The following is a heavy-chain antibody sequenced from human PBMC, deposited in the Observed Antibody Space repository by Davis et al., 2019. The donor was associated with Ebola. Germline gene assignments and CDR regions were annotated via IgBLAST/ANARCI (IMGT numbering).Heavy chain of an antibody. CDR1: GFTFSSYS. V-gene: IGHV3-21*01. CDR3: ARRMVVVASDAFDI. CDR2: ISSSSSYT. Sequence: GESLKISCAASGFTFSSYSMNWVRQAPGKGLEWVSSISSSSSYTNYADSVKGRFTISRDNAKNSLYLQMNSLRAEDTAVYYCARRMVVVASDAFDIWGQGTMVTVSS. J-gene: IGHJ3*02. D-gene: IGHD3-22*01.